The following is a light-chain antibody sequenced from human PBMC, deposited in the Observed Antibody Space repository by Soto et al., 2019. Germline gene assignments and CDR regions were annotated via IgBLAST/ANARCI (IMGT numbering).Light chain of an antibody. V-gene: IGKV3-20*01. Sequence: EIVLTQSPDTLSLSPGERATLSCRASQNFGSTSLAWYQQKRGQAPRFLIYGASSRATGIPDRFSGSGSETDFTRTISRLELEDFALSFYQPSRRAARRYGQGTRVEIK. J-gene: IGKJ1*01. CDR3: QPSRRAARR. CDR2: GAS. CDR1: QNFGSTS.